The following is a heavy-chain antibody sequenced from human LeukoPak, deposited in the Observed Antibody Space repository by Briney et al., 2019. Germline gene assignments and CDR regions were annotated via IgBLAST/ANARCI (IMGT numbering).Heavy chain of an antibody. CDR3: ARKGDIAVAGLVLDH. Sequence: ASVKVSCKASGYTFTSYYLHWVRQAPGQGLEWMGIINPSAGSTSHAQKFQGRVTMTRDTSTSTVYMELSSLRSEDTAVYYCARKGDIAVAGLVLDHWGQGTLVTVSS. J-gene: IGHJ4*02. CDR1: GYTFTSYY. V-gene: IGHV1-46*01. CDR2: INPSAGST. D-gene: IGHD6-19*01.